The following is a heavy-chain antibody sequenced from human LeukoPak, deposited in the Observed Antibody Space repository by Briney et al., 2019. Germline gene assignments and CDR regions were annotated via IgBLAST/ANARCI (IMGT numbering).Heavy chain of an antibody. J-gene: IGHJ4*02. CDR1: GYTLTDYY. V-gene: IGHV1-2*02. CDR2: INPNSGDT. Sequence: ASVKVSCKASGYTLTDYYMHWVRQAPGQGLEWMGWINPNSGDTNYARNFQGRVTMTRETSISTVHMELSRLRSDDTAVYFCAREKMVGAPKLLDYWGQGTLVTVSS. D-gene: IGHD1-26*01. CDR3: AREKMVGAPKLLDY.